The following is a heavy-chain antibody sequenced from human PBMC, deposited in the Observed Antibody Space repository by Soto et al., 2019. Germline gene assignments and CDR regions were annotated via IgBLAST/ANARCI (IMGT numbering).Heavy chain of an antibody. CDR1: GGSINSGDYY. J-gene: IGHJ4*02. D-gene: IGHD1-26*01. CDR3: ARSRYSGSYFFDY. Sequence: SETLSLTCTVSGGSINSGDYYWSWIRQPPGKGLEWIAYIHNSVSTHYNPSLKSRVTISVDTSKNQFSLKLSSVTAADTAVYYCARSRYSGSYFFDYWGQGILVTVSS. V-gene: IGHV4-30-4*01. CDR2: IHNSVST.